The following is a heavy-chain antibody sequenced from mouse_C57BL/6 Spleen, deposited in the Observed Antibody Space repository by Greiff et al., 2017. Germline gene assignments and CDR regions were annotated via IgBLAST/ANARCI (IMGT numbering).Heavy chain of an antibody. CDR2: IYPGDGDT. V-gene: IGHV1-82*01. D-gene: IGHD5-1*01. CDR3: VCVPDAPYGYCDV. J-gene: IGHJ1*03. CDR1: GYAFSSSW. Sequence: QVQLQQSGPELVKPGASVKISCKASGYAFSSSWMNWVKQRPGKGLEWIGRIYPGDGDTNYNGKFKGKATLTADTSSSTADMHLSSLTSEDSAVYFFVCVPDAPYGYCDVGGTGTTVTVSS.